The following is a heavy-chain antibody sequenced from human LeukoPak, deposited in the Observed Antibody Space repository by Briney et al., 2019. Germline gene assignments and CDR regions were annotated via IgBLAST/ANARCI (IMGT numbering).Heavy chain of an antibody. Sequence: PSETLSLTCTVSGGSISSYYWSWIRQPPGKGLEWNGYIYYSGSTNYNPSLKSRVTISVDTSKNQFSLKLSSVTAADTAVYYCARDDIDSEYFQHWGQGTLVTVSS. CDR2: IYYSGST. CDR1: GGSISSYY. CDR3: ARDDIDSEYFQH. D-gene: IGHD3-9*01. V-gene: IGHV4-59*01. J-gene: IGHJ1*01.